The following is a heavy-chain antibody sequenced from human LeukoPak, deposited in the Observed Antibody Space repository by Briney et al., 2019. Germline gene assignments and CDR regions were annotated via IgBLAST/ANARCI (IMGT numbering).Heavy chain of an antibody. CDR1: NYSISYGYY. V-gene: IGHV4-38-2*02. Sequence: SETLSLTCTVSNYSISYGYYWGWIRQPPGKGLEWIGTIHHSGSTSYDPSLKSRVTISVDTSKNQFSLKLSSVTAADTAVYYCARGASVAGGKLFRWGSRFFFDYWGQGTLVTVSS. J-gene: IGHJ4*02. D-gene: IGHD3-16*01. CDR3: ARGASVAGGKLFRWGSRFFFDY. CDR2: IHHSGST.